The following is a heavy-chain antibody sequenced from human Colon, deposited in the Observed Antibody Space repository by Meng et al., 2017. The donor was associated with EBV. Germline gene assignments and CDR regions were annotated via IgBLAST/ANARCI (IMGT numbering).Heavy chain of an antibody. CDR1: GGSISSNNW. J-gene: IGHJ4*02. D-gene: IGHD5-24*01. CDR2: IYHGGNT. Sequence: QVQRQESGPGLVEPSGTLSLTCAVSGGSISSNNWWSWVRQPPGKGLEWIGEIYHGGNTNYNPSLKSRVTISVDRSNDQFSLSLSSVTAADTAVYYCARGNAYNAPSFDYWGQGTLVTVSS. CDR3: ARGNAYNAPSFDY. V-gene: IGHV4-4*02.